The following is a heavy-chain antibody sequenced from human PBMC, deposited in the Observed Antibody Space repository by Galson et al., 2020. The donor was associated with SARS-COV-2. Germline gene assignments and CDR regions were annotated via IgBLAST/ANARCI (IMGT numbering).Heavy chain of an antibody. J-gene: IGHJ6*02. CDR2: ISGSGGST. D-gene: IGHD3-10*01. CDR3: AKAGFRGGYYYYGMDV. V-gene: IGHV3-23*01. CDR1: GSTFSSYA. Sequence: GGSLRLSCAASGSTFSSYAMSWVRQAPGKGLEWVSAISGSGGSTYYADSVKGRFTISRDNSKNTLYLQMNSLRAEDTAVYYCAKAGFRGGYYYYGMDVWGQGTTVTVSS.